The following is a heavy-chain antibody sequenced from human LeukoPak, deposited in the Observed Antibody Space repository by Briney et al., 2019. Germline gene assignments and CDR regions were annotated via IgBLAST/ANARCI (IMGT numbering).Heavy chain of an antibody. CDR1: GGSISSSSYY. V-gene: IGHV4-39*01. Sequence: SETLSLTCTVSGGSISSSSYYWGWIRQPPGKGPEWIGSIYYSGSTYYNPSLKSRVTISVDTSKNQFSLKLSSVTAADTAVYYCARQPGGNSSPIDYWGQGTLVTVSP. CDR3: ARQPGGNSSPIDY. J-gene: IGHJ4*02. D-gene: IGHD4-23*01. CDR2: IYYSGST.